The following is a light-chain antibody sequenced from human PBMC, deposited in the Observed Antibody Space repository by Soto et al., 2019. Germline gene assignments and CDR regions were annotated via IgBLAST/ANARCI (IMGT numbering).Light chain of an antibody. CDR2: GAS. J-gene: IGKJ2*01. Sequence: EIVLTQSPGTLSLSPGERATLSCRASQSVTSSYLAWYQQKPGQAPRLLIYGASSRATGIPDRFSGSGSGTYGTITISRLEPEDFAVYYWQQDGSSPPYTFGQGTKLEIK. CDR1: QSVTSSY. CDR3: QQDGSSPPYT. V-gene: IGKV3-20*01.